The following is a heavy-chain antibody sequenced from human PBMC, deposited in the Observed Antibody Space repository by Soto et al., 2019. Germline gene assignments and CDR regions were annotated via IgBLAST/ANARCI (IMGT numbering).Heavy chain of an antibody. J-gene: IGHJ4*02. CDR2: INQSGNA. CDR3: ARAHLEGVVVMAVVGHFGY. D-gene: IGHD2-15*01. Sequence: KPSETLSLTCTVYGGSFSGYSWSWIRQPPGKGLEWIGEINQSGNANYNPSLKSRVTISVDTSKNQFSLKLSSVTAADTAVYYCARAHLEGVVVMAVVGHFGYRGQGALGTVSS. CDR1: GGSFSGYS. V-gene: IGHV4-34*01.